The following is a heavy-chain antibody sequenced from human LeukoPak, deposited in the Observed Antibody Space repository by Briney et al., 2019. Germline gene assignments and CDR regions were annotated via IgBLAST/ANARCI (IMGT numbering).Heavy chain of an antibody. J-gene: IGHJ3*02. Sequence: PSETLSLTCTVSGGSITSSSLYWGWIRQPPGKGLEWIGSIYYSGSTYSNPSLKSRVTISVDTSKNQFSLKLNSVTAADTAVYYCAKPTYYYDTFVNAFDIWGQGTVVTVSS. V-gene: IGHV4-39*07. CDR2: IYYSGST. CDR1: GGSITSSSLY. D-gene: IGHD3-22*01. CDR3: AKPTYYYDTFVNAFDI.